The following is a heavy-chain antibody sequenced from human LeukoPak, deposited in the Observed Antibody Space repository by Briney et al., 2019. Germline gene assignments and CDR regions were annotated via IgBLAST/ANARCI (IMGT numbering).Heavy chain of an antibody. V-gene: IGHV3-23*01. Sequence: GGSLRLSCAASGFTFSNYAMTWVRHAPGKGLEWVSYITGSGDTTFYADSAKGRFTVSRDNSKNTVYLEMNSLRAEDTAVYYCARDLKTSGWYGDFDYWGQGTLVTVSS. CDR3: ARDLKTSGWYGDFDY. CDR1: GFTFSNYA. J-gene: IGHJ4*02. CDR2: ITGSGDTT. D-gene: IGHD6-19*01.